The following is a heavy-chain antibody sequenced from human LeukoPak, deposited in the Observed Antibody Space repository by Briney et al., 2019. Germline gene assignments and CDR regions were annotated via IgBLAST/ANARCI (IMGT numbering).Heavy chain of an antibody. Sequence: GGSLRLSCAASGYTFRDFSVYWVRQAPGKGLEWVSSISVRSNYRYYADSVRGRFTISRDDARDSLFLQMNSLRAEDTAVYFCVRLRRNNDRSGYYYYYDYWGQGTLVTVSS. J-gene: IGHJ4*02. V-gene: IGHV3-21*01. CDR2: ISVRSNYR. D-gene: IGHD3-22*01. CDR1: GYTFRDFS. CDR3: VRLRRNNDRSGYYYYYDY.